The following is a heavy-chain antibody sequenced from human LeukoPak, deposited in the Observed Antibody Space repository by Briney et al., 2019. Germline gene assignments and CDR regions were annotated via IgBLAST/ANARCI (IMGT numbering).Heavy chain of an antibody. J-gene: IGHJ4*02. CDR2: IRFDGSEI. CDR1: GFTSFSGHW. CDR3: ATRNNFEY. V-gene: IGHV3-7*01. Sequence: GGSLRLSCTVSGFTSFSGHWMNWVRQAPGKGLEWVANIRFDGSEIGYGDSVEGRFIISRDNSKNSLYLQMSSLRAEDTAVYYCATRNNFEYWGQGTLVTVSS.